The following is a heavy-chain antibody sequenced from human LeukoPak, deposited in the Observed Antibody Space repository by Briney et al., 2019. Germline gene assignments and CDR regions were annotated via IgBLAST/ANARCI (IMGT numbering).Heavy chain of an antibody. J-gene: IGHJ6*04. Sequence: KPSETLSLTCAVYGGSFSGYYWSWLRQPPGKGLEWIGEINHSGSTNYNPSLKSRVTISVDTSKNQFSLKLSSVTAADTAVYYCARSDIVVVPAAMMEYYYYYYGMDVWGKGTTVTVSS. CDR1: GGSFSGYY. CDR2: INHSGST. V-gene: IGHV4-34*01. CDR3: ARSDIVVVPAAMMEYYYYYYGMDV. D-gene: IGHD2-2*01.